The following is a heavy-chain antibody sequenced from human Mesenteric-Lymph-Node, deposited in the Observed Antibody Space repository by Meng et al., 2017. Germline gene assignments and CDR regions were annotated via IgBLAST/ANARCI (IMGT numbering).Heavy chain of an antibody. V-gene: IGHV3-21*01. CDR3: ARVGGTFDY. J-gene: IGHJ4*02. CDR1: GFTFSSYS. CDR2: ISSSSSYI. Sequence: GGSLRLSCAASGFTFSSYSMNWVRQAPGKGLEWVSAISSSSSYIYYADSVKGRFTISRDNAKNSLYLQMNSLRAEDTAEYYCARVGGTFDYWGQGTLVTVSS. D-gene: IGHD1-26*01.